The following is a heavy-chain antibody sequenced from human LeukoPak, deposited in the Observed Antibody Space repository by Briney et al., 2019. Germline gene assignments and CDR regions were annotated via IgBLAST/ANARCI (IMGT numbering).Heavy chain of an antibody. CDR1: GFTFSDYY. CDR2: ISSVGSII. D-gene: IGHD1-1*01. Sequence: GGSLRLSCAVSGFTFSDYYMSWVRQAPGKGLEWVSYISSVGSIIYYADSVKGRFTIARDNAKNSLSLQMNSLRAEDTAVYYCARDPATAAGTPNFDYWGQGTLVTVSS. CDR3: ARDPATAAGTPNFDY. J-gene: IGHJ4*02. V-gene: IGHV3-11*04.